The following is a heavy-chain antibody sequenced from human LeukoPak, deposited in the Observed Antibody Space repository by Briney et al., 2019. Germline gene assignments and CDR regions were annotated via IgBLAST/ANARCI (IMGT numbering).Heavy chain of an antibody. J-gene: IGHJ4*02. CDR2: ISGSGGST. CDR1: GFTFSSYA. D-gene: IGHD6-19*01. V-gene: IGHV3-23*01. CDR3: AKGQTLAVAGMTY. Sequence: AGASLRLSCAASGFTFSSYAMSWVRQAPEKGLEWVSAISGSGGSTYYADSVKGRFTISRDNSKNTLYLQMNSLRAEDTAVYYCAKGQTLAVAGMTYWGQGTLVTVSS.